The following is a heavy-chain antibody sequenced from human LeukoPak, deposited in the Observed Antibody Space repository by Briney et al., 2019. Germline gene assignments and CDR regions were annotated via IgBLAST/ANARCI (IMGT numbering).Heavy chain of an antibody. D-gene: IGHD3-22*01. CDR2: ISSSGSTI. CDR1: GFTFSSYE. J-gene: IGHJ4*02. Sequence: GGSLRLSCAASGFTFSSYEMNWVRQAPGKGLEWVSYISSSGSTIYYADSVKGRFTISRDNAKNSLYLQMNSLRAEDTAVYYCARGGYYYDSSGYCFDYWGQGTLVTVSS. V-gene: IGHV3-48*03. CDR3: ARGGYYYDSSGYCFDY.